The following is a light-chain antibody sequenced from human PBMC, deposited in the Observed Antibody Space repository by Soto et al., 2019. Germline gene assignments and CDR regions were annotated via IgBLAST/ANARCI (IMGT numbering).Light chain of an antibody. J-gene: IGLJ1*01. V-gene: IGLV1-44*01. CDR2: TTN. CDR1: SSNIGTSS. Sequence: QAVLTQPRSSSGTPGQRVTISCSGSSSNIGTSSVHWFQQLPGTAPKLLISTTNQRPSGVPERFSGSKSGTSASLAISGLQSEDEAVYYCAAWDDILNGHVFGTGTKVTV. CDR3: AAWDDILNGHV.